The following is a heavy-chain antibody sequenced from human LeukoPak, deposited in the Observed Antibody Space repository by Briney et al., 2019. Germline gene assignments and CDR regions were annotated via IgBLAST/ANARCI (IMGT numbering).Heavy chain of an antibody. CDR1: GFTVSTNY. Sequence: SGGSLRLSCAASGFTVSTNYVSWVRQAPGKGLEWVSVIYRSGSTYYADSVKGRFIISRDNSKNTLYLQMNRLRAEDTAVYYCARDSGHDAFDIWGQGTMVTVSS. V-gene: IGHV3-53*01. CDR3: ARDSGHDAFDI. J-gene: IGHJ3*02. CDR2: IYRSGST.